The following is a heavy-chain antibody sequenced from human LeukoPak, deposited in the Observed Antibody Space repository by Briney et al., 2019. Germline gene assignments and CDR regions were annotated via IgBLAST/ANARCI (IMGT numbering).Heavy chain of an antibody. J-gene: IGHJ4*01. CDR2: MCYRGVA. D-gene: IGHD3-22*01. Sequence: KASETLSFTSTVSGYAITGITYDWRWIRLPPGKVLEWIGSMCYRGVASYNPYLRSRVTISAATSKHHLSLKLSSVTAADTAVYYSARHYYESTGYYYFDDWGQGSLVTVYS. CDR1: GYAITGITYD. V-gene: IGHV4-39*02. CDR3: ARHYYESTGYYYFDD.